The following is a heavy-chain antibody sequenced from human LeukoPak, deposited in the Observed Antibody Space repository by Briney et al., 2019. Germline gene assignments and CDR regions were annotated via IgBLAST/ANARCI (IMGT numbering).Heavy chain of an antibody. Sequence: GGSLRLSCAASGFTFSSYWMSWVRQAPGKGLEWVANIKQGGSEKNYVDSVKGRFTISRDNAKNSLYLQMNSLRAEGTAVYYCAREEYILTGSPPPFDYWGQGTLVTVSS. J-gene: IGHJ4*02. CDR3: AREEYILTGSPPPFDY. CDR2: IKQGGSEK. CDR1: GFTFSSYW. D-gene: IGHD3-9*01. V-gene: IGHV3-7*01.